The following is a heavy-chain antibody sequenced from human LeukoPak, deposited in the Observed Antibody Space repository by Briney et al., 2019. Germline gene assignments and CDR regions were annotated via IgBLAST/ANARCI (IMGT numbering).Heavy chain of an antibody. J-gene: IGHJ3*02. Sequence: ASETLSLTCTVSGGSISSYYWSWIRQPPGKGLEWIGYIYYSGSTNYNPSLKSRVTISVDTSKNQFSLKLSSVTAADTAVYYCASGGSGWGANDAFDIWGQGTMVTVSS. CDR2: IYYSGST. D-gene: IGHD6-19*01. CDR1: GGSISSYY. V-gene: IGHV4-59*01. CDR3: ASGGSGWGANDAFDI.